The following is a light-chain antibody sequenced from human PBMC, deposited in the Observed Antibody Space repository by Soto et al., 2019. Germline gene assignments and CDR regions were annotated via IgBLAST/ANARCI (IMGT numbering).Light chain of an antibody. CDR1: QSVSSY. CDR2: DAS. CDR3: QQYGSSPRT. Sequence: DIVLTQSRGTLSLSPGERSTLSCTASQSVSSYLAWYQQRPGQAPRLPIYDASNRATGIPDRFSVSGSGTDFTLTISRLQTEDFAVYYCQQYGSSPRTFGQGTKVDTK. J-gene: IGKJ1*01. V-gene: IGKV3-20*01.